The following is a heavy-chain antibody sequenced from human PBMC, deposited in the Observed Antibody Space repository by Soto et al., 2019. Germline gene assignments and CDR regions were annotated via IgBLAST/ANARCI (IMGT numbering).Heavy chain of an antibody. CDR2: IDWDDDK. CDR3: ARSLTYYDFWSGYPYFDY. V-gene: IGHV2-70*11. CDR1: GFSLSTSGMC. D-gene: IGHD3-3*01. J-gene: IGHJ4*02. Sequence: SGPTLVNATQTLTLTCTFSGFSLSTSGMCVSWIRQPPGKALEWLARIDWDDDKYYSTSLKTRLTISKDTSKNQVVLTMTNMDPVDTATYYCARSLTYYDFWSGYPYFDYWGQGTLVTVSS.